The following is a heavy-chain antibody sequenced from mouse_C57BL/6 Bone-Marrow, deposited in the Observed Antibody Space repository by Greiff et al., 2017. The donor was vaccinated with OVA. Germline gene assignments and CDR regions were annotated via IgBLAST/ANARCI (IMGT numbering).Heavy chain of an antibody. CDR3: TVLITPQRFDV. V-gene: IGHV6-3*01. D-gene: IGHD1-1*01. CDR1: GFTFSNYW. J-gene: IGHJ1*03. Sequence: EVQLQESGGGLVQPGGSMKLSCVASGFTFSNYWMNWVRQSPEKGLEWVAQIRLKSDNYATHYAESVKGRFTISRDDSKSSVYLQMNNLRAEDTGIYYCTVLITPQRFDVWGTGTTVTVSS. CDR2: IRLKSDNYAT.